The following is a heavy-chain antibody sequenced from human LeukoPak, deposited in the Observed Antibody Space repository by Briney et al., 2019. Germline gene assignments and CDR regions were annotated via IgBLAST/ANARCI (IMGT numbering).Heavy chain of an antibody. CDR2: IKQDGSVR. D-gene: IGHD5/OR15-5a*01. CDR1: GFTFSDFW. Sequence: PGGSLRLSCVAFGFTFSDFWMTWFRQAPGKGLEWVANIKQDGSVRYYVDSVKGRFTISRDNTKNSLYLEMNSLRAEDTAVYYCVPLYAYFDYWGQGALVTVSS. J-gene: IGHJ4*02. V-gene: IGHV3-7*01. CDR3: VPLYAYFDY.